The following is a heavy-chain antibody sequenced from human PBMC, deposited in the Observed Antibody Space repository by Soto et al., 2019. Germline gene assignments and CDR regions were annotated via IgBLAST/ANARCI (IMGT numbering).Heavy chain of an antibody. J-gene: IGHJ4*02. CDR3: ATLWFGEGDY. D-gene: IGHD3-10*01. CDR1: GVSISSSSYF. V-gene: IGHV4-39*01. Sequence: TSETLSLTCTVSGVSISSSSYFWGWIRQPPGKGLEWIGSIYYSGNTYYNASLRSRVTISVDTSKNQFSLKLSSVTAADTAVYYCATLWFGEGDYWGQGTLVTVSS. CDR2: IYYSGNT.